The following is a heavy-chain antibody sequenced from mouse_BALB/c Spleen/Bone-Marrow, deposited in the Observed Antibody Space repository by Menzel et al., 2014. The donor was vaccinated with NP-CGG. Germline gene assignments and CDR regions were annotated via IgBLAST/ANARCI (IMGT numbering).Heavy chain of an antibody. CDR3: ARYRLGAYFDY. D-gene: IGHD2-14*01. Sequence: VQLKECEAELVKPGASVKLSCTASGLNIQDIYMHWLKQRPDQGLEWIGRVAPANGNTQYDPKLQGNATTTADTSSNSAYLQISSLTTEDTAVYYCARYRLGAYFDYWGQGPTPTVSS. CDR2: VAPANGNT. J-gene: IGHJ2*01. V-gene: IGHV14-3*02. CDR1: GLNIQDIY.